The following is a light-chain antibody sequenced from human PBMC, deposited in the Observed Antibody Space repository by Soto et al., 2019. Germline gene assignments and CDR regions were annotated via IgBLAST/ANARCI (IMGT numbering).Light chain of an antibody. CDR1: QSIGIW. Sequence: IQMTQSPSTVSASVGDRVAISCRASQSIGIWLAWYQQKPGKAPRFLIYTASTLLGGVPSRFSGSGSGTEFTLTISSLPPDDFATYYCQQYRDYSWTFGQGTKVEIK. J-gene: IGKJ1*01. CDR2: TAS. V-gene: IGKV1-5*03. CDR3: QQYRDYSWT.